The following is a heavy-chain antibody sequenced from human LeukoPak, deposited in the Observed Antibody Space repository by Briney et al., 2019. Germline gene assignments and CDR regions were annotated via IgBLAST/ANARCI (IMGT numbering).Heavy chain of an antibody. V-gene: IGHV5-51*01. CDR1: GYSFTSYW. CDR2: IYPGDSDT. D-gene: IGHD3-22*01. CDR3: ARLNYGDSSGHYPAY. J-gene: IGHJ4*02. Sequence: GESLKVSCKGSGYSFTSYWIGWVRQMPGKGLEWMGIIYPGDSDTRYSPPFQGQVTISADKSISTAYLQWSSLKASDTAMYYCARLNYGDSSGHYPAYWGQGTLVTVSS.